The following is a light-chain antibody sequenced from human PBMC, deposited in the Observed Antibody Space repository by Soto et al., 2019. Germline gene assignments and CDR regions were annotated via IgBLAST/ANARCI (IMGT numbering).Light chain of an antibody. J-gene: IGKJ2*01. V-gene: IGKV3-20*01. CDR3: QQYGSSPRT. CDR2: GVS. Sequence: EIVLTQSPGTLSLSPGESATLSCRASQSVNSNFFAWYQQKPGQAPRLPIYGVSTRATGIPDRFTGSGSGTDFALTISGLEPEDVAIYYCQQYGSSPRTFGQGTRVDMK. CDR1: QSVNSNF.